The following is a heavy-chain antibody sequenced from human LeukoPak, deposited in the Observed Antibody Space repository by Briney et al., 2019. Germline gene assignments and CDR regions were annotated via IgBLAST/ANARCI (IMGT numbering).Heavy chain of an antibody. D-gene: IGHD4-17*01. V-gene: IGHV1-69*04. J-gene: IGHJ4*02. CDR2: IIPVLGVS. CDR3: ARAQTDYGDYLRLDY. CDR1: GGSFSSYV. Sequence: GASVKVSCKASGGSFSSYVITWVRQAPGQGLEWMGRIIPVLGVSNFAQKFQGRVTITADKSTNTAHMELSRLESEDTAVYYCARAQTDYGDYLRLDYWGQGTLVTVSS.